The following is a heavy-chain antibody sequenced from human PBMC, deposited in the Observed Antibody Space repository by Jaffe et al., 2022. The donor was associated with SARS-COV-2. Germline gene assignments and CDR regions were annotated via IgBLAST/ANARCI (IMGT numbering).Heavy chain of an antibody. CDR3: ARGGSGGSCYY. CDR2: IKQDGSEK. CDR1: GFTFSSYW. J-gene: IGHJ4*02. D-gene: IGHD2-15*01. V-gene: IGHV3-7*01. Sequence: EVQLVESGGGLVQPGGSLRLSCVASGFTFSSYWMSWVRQAPGKGLEWVANIKQDGSEKYYVDSVKGRFTISRDNAKNSLYLQMNSLRAEDTAVYYCARGGSGGSCYYWGQGTLVTVSS.